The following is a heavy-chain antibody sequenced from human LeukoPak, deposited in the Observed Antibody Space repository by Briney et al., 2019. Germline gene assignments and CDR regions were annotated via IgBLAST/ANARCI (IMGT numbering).Heavy chain of an antibody. J-gene: IGHJ4*02. CDR2: ISSSGSTI. Sequence: GGSLRLSCAASGFTFSSYEMNWVRQAPGKGLEWVSYISSSGSTIYYADSVKGRFTISRDNAKNSLYLQMNSLRAEDTAVYYCASYTMVRGVTFDYWGQGTLVTVSS. CDR3: ASYTMVRGVTFDY. CDR1: GFTFSSYE. D-gene: IGHD3-10*01. V-gene: IGHV3-48*03.